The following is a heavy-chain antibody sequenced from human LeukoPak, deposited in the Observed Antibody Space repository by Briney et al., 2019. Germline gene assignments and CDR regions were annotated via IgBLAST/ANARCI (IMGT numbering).Heavy chain of an antibody. Sequence: SETLSLTRAVYGRSFSGYYRSWIRHPPGKGLEWIGEINHSGSTNYNPSLKSRVTRSVDTSKNQFSLKLSSVTAADTAVYYCARRRAPTRYCSGGSCPFDYWGQGTLVTVSS. CDR3: ARRRAPTRYCSGGSCPFDY. V-gene: IGHV4-34*01. D-gene: IGHD2-15*01. CDR1: GRSFSGYY. CDR2: INHSGST. J-gene: IGHJ4*02.